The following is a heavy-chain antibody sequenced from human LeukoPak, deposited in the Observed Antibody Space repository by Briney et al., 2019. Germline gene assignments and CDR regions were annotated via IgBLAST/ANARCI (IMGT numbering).Heavy chain of an antibody. J-gene: IGHJ6*03. CDR1: GSTFSRYA. CDR2: IIPIFGTA. V-gene: IGHV1-69*13. CDR3: ARVDIVVVPAAISYYYYMDV. Sequence: SVKVSCKASGSTFSRYAISWVRQAPGQGLEWMGGIIPIFGTANYAQKFQGRVTITADESTSTAYMELSSLRSEDTAVYYCARVDIVVVPAAISYYYYMDVWGKGTTVTVSS. D-gene: IGHD2-2*01.